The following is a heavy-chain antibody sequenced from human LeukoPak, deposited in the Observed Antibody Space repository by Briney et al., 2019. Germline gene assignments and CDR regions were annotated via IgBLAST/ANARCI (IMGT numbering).Heavy chain of an antibody. CDR2: INHSGST. V-gene: IGHV4-34*01. CDR3: ARRINSVDTAMDY. D-gene: IGHD5-18*01. CDR1: GWAFSGFF. J-gene: IGHJ4*02. Sequence: PSETLAPTFAVHGWAFSGFFWSWVRQPPGKGPGWIGEINHSGSTNYNPSLKSRITISVDTSKNQFSLKLSSVTAADTAVYYCARRINSVDTAMDYWGQGTLVTVSS.